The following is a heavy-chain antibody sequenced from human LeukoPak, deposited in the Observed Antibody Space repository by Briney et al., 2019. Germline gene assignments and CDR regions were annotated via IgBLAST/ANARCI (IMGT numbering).Heavy chain of an antibody. CDR3: ARDGRSYYDSTGLEAYMDV. CDR1: GGIFSSYA. Sequence: SVKVSCKASGGIFSSYAINWVRQAPAQGLEWMGGIIPIFGTADYAQKFQGRVTITAGESTETAYMHLSSLRSEDTATYYCARDGRSYYDSTGLEAYMDVWGKGTTVTVSS. J-gene: IGHJ6*03. D-gene: IGHD3-22*01. V-gene: IGHV1-69*13. CDR2: IIPIFGTA.